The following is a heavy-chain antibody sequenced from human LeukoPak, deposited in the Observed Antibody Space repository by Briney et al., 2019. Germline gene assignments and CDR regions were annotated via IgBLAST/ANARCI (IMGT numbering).Heavy chain of an antibody. Sequence: GGSLRLSCAASGFTFSDYYMSWIRQAPGKGLEWVSYISCSGSTIYYADSVKGRFTISRDNAKNSLYLQMNSLRAEDTAVYYCARDSVAAAIDYWGQGTLVTVSS. V-gene: IGHV3-11*01. J-gene: IGHJ4*02. CDR1: GFTFSDYY. CDR3: ARDSVAAAIDY. CDR2: ISCSGSTI. D-gene: IGHD6-13*01.